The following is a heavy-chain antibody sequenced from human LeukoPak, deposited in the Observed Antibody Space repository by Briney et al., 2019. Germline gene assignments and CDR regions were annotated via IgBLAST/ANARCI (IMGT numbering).Heavy chain of an antibody. J-gene: IGHJ4*02. CDR2: IRSKANSYAT. CDR3: TSLGSSSDDY. D-gene: IGHD6-6*01. Sequence: PGGSLRLSCAASGFPFSGSAMHWVRQASGKGLEWVGRIRSKANSYATAYAASVKGRFTISRDDSKNTAYLQMNSLKTEDTAVYYCTSLGSSSDDYWGQGTLVTVSS. CDR1: GFPFSGSA. V-gene: IGHV3-73*01.